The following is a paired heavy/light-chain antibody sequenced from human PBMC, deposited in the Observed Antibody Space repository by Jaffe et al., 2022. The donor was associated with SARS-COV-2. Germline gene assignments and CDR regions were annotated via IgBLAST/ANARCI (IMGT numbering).Heavy chain of an antibody. CDR2: IRSKAYGGTT. CDR1: GFTFGDYA. J-gene: IGHJ5*02. V-gene: IGHV3-49*05. CDR3: TRQEGEGDGFGVVIGPGLNWFDP. Sequence: EVQLVESGGGLVKPGRSLRLSCTASGFTFGDYAMSWFRQAPGKGLEWVGFIRSKAYGGTTEYAASVKGRFTISRDDSKSIAYLQMNSLKTEDTAVYYCTRQEGEGDGFGVVIGPGLNWFDPWGQGTLVTVSS. D-gene: IGHD3-3*01.
Light chain of an antibody. CDR3: QQSYSTVLT. J-gene: IGKJ4*01. CDR2: AAS. Sequence: DIQMTQSPSSLSASVGDRVTITCRASQSISSYLNWYQQKPGKAPKLLIYAASSLQSGVPSRFSGSGSGTDFTLTISSLQPEDFATYYCQQSYSTVLTFGGGTKVEIK. V-gene: IGKV1-39*01. CDR1: QSISSY.